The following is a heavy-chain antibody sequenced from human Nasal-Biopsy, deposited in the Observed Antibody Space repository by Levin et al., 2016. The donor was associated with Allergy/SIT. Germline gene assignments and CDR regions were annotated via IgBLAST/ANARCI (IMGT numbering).Heavy chain of an antibody. D-gene: IGHD5-12*01. V-gene: IGHV3-30*18. CDR1: GFAFKSYA. CDR2: ISFGGDVK. Sequence: GGSLRLSCAASGFAFKSYAIHWVRQTPGKGLEWVAVISFGGDVKHYGSSLRGRVTVSRDNSRNTVSLQIDSVGPEDTAVYYCAKRRKYSGDDFDHWGQGALVIVS. J-gene: IGHJ4*02. CDR3: AKRRKYSGDDFDH.